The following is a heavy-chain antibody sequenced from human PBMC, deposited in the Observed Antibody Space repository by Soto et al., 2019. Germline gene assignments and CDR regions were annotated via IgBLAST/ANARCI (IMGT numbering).Heavy chain of an antibody. CDR2: INHSGRS. V-gene: IGHV4-34*01. CDR3: TRGREGVDGTWYFAS. Sequence: GSWIIKNQGEGLEWIGEINHSGRSNSNPSLKSRVTISVDTSKNQFSLKMTSVTAADTAVYYCTRGREGVDGTWYFASWPQGILVTVFS. D-gene: IGHD6-19*01. J-gene: IGHJ4*02.